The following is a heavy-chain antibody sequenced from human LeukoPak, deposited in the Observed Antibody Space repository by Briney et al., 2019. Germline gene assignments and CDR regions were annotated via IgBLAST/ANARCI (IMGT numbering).Heavy chain of an antibody. V-gene: IGHV3-21*01. CDR2: ISSSSSYI. Sequence: GGSLRLSCAASGFTFSSYSMNWVRQVPGKGLEWVSSISSSSSYIYYADSVKGRFTISRDNAKNSLYLQMNSLRAEDTAVYYCARSLWIAAADYWGQGTLVTVSS. J-gene: IGHJ4*02. D-gene: IGHD6-13*01. CDR3: ARSLWIAAADY. CDR1: GFTFSSYS.